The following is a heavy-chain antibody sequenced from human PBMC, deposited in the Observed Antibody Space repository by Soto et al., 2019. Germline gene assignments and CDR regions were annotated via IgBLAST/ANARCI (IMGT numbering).Heavy chain of an antibody. D-gene: IGHD2-2*02. Sequence: QVQLVESGGGVVQPGRSLRLSCAASGFTFSSYGMHWVRQAPGKGLEWVAVIWYDGSNKYYADSVKGRFTISRDNSKNTLYLQMNSLRAEDTAVYYCARVGLYGPGGFDYWGQGTLVTVSS. J-gene: IGHJ4*02. CDR3: ARVGLYGPGGFDY. V-gene: IGHV3-33*01. CDR2: IWYDGSNK. CDR1: GFTFSSYG.